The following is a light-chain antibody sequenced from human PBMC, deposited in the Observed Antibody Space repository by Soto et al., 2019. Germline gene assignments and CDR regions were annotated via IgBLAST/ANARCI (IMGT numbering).Light chain of an antibody. CDR2: EVS. CDR1: SSDVGGYNY. CDR3: SSYTSSNTLV. J-gene: IGLJ3*02. Sequence: QSVLTQPASVSGSPGQSITISCTGTSSDVGGYNYVSWYQHHPGKAPKLMIYEVSSRPSGVSNRFSGSKSGNTASLTISGLQAEDEADYYCSSYTSSNTLVFGGGTKLTVL. V-gene: IGLV2-14*01.